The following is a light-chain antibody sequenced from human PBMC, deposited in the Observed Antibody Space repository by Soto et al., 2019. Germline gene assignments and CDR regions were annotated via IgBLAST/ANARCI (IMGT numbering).Light chain of an antibody. CDR1: SSDIGAYKY. V-gene: IGLV2-14*03. J-gene: IGLJ1*01. Sequence: QSALTPPASVSGSPGQSITISCTGTSSDIGAYKYVSWYQQHPGRAPKLMIFDVTNRPSGVSNRFSGSKSGNTASLTISGLQADDEADYYCSSYTISSTFVFGTGTKVTVL. CDR2: DVT. CDR3: SSYTISSTFV.